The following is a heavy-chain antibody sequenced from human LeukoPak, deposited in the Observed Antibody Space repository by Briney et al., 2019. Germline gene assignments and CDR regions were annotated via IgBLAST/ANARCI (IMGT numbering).Heavy chain of an antibody. CDR3: ARGRVQQLAPNYYYYYGMDV. J-gene: IGHJ6*02. V-gene: IGHV6-1*01. CDR2: TYYRSKWYN. Sequence: SQTLSLTCAISGDSVSSNSAAWNWIRQSPSRGLEWLGRTYYRSKWYNDYAVSVKSRITINPDTSKNQFSLQLNSVTPEDTAVYYCARGRVQQLAPNYYYYYGMDVWGQGTTVTVSS. D-gene: IGHD6-13*01. CDR1: GDSVSSNSAA.